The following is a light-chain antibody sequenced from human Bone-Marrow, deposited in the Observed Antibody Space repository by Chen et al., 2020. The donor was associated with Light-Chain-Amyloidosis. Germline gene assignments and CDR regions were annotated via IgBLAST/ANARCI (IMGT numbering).Light chain of an antibody. Sequence: QSPLTQPPSASGSPGQSVAISCTGTSSDVGVYDSVSWYQQHPGKAPKLMIYEVTKRPSGVPDRFSGSKSGSTASLTVSGLQAEDEADYYCHSYAGNNNWVFGGGTKLTVL. J-gene: IGLJ3*02. CDR1: SSDVGVYDS. V-gene: IGLV2-8*01. CDR2: EVT. CDR3: HSYAGNNNWV.